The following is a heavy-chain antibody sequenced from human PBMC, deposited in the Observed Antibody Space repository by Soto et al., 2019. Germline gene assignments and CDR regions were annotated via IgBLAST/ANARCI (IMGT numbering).Heavy chain of an antibody. Sequence: EVQLLESGGGLVQPGGSQRLSCAASGFTFSSQAMGWVRQAPEKGLEWVSVIGPGGDTTYYATPVQGRFTISRDNSKSTLYLQVSSLRAEDTAVYYCATQDFRGTTGTTWGQGTLVTVSS. CDR1: GFTFSSQA. CDR2: IGPGGDTT. D-gene: IGHD1-1*01. V-gene: IGHV3-23*01. J-gene: IGHJ4*02. CDR3: ATQDFRGTTGTT.